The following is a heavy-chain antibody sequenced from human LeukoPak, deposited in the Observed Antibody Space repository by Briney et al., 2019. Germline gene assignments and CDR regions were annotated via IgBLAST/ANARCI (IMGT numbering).Heavy chain of an antibody. J-gene: IGHJ6*03. CDR2: INHSGST. D-gene: IGHD3-3*01. V-gene: IGHV4-34*01. Sequence: SETLSLTCAVYGGSFSGYYWSWIRQPPGKGLERIGEINHSGSTNYNPSLKSRVTISVDTSKNQFSLKLSSVTAADTAVYYCARGRTVTIFGYYYYYMDVWGKGTTVTVSS. CDR1: GGSFSGYY. CDR3: ARGRTVTIFGYYYYYMDV.